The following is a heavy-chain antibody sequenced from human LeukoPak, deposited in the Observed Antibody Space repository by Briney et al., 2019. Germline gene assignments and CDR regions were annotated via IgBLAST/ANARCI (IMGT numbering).Heavy chain of an antibody. Sequence: GGSLRLSCAASGFTFSDYNMRWIRQAPGKGLEWVSSISRSGSTKYYADSVKGRFTISRDSAKNSLFLQMNSLRAEDTAVYYCASGSSSSGFDPWGQGTLVTVSS. CDR2: ISRSGSTK. CDR3: ASGSSSSGFDP. CDR1: GFTFSDYN. J-gene: IGHJ5*02. D-gene: IGHD6-13*01. V-gene: IGHV3-11*01.